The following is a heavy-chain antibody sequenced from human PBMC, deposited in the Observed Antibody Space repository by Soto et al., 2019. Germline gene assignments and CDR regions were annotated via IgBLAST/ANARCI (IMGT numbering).Heavy chain of an antibody. V-gene: IGHV3-64*02. J-gene: IGHJ6*02. Sequence: PGGSLRLSCAASGFTFSSYAMHWVRQAPGKGLEYVSAISSNGGSTYYADSVKGRFTISRDNSKNTLYLQMGSLRAEDMAVYYCARGGAWELHPGTNYGMDVWGQGTTVTVSS. CDR2: ISSNGGST. CDR3: ARGGAWELHPGTNYGMDV. CDR1: GFTFSSYA. D-gene: IGHD1-26*01.